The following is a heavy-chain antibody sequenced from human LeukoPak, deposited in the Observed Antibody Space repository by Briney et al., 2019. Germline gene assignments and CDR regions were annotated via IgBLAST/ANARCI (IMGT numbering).Heavy chain of an antibody. V-gene: IGHV3-30-3*01. CDR3: ARDLKVDIVVVVRYYYGMDV. D-gene: IGHD2-2*03. J-gene: IGHJ6*02. CDR1: GFTFSSYA. CDR2: ISYDGSNK. Sequence: PGRSLRLSCAASGFTFSSYAMHWVRQAPGKGLEWVAVISYDGSNKYYADSVKGRFTISRDNSKNTLYLQMNSLRAEDTAVYYCARDLKVDIVVVVRYYYGMDVWGQGTTVTVSS.